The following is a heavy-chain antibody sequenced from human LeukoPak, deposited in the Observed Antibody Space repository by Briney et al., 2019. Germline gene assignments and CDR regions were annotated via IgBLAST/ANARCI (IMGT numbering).Heavy chain of an antibody. J-gene: IGHJ4*02. D-gene: IGHD3-22*01. Sequence: GGSLRLSCAASGFTFSSYWMSWVRQAPGKGLEWVANIKQDGSEKYYVDSVKGRFTISRDNAKNSQYLQMNSLRAEDTAVYYCARDWDYYDSSGYYFPSSYYFDYWGQGTLVTVSS. CDR2: IKQDGSEK. V-gene: IGHV3-7*01. CDR3: ARDWDYYDSSGYYFPSSYYFDY. CDR1: GFTFSSYW.